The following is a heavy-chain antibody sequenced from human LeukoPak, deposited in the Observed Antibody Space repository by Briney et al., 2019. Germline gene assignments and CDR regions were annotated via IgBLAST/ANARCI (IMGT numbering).Heavy chain of an antibody. J-gene: IGHJ3*02. CDR2: IIPIFGTA. CDR3: ARETWGSYRGGAFDI. V-gene: IGHV1-69*05. D-gene: IGHD1-26*01. Sequence: ASVKVSCKASGGTFSSYAINWVRQAPGQGLEWMGRIIPIFGTANYAQKFQGRVTITTDESTSTAYMELSSLRSEDTAVYYCARETWGSYRGGAFDIWGQGTMVTVSS. CDR1: GGTFSSYA.